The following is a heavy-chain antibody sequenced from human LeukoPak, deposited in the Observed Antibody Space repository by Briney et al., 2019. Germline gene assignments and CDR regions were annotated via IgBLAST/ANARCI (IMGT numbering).Heavy chain of an antibody. J-gene: IGHJ4*02. CDR1: GGSISSYY. V-gene: IGHV4-59*08. D-gene: IGHD3-9*01. CDR2: IYYSGST. CDR3: ARHGGLYNDILTGYTSDRPLYYFDY. Sequence: PSETLSLTCTVSGGSISSYYWSWIRQPPGKGLEWIGYIYYSGSTNYNPSLKSRVTISVDTSKNQFSLKLSSVTAADTAVYYCARHGGLYNDILTGYTSDRPLYYFDYWGQGTLVTVSS.